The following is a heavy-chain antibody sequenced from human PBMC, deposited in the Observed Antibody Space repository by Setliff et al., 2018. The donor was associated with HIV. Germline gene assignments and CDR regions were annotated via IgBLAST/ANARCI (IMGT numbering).Heavy chain of an antibody. Sequence: SETLSLTCSVSGDSLGSYYWSWIRQPPGKGLEWIGYIYHSGSSNSNPSLKSRVTISGDTSKNQLSLKLSSVTAADTAVYYCARRNLALYLDSWGQGTMVTVSS. V-gene: IGHV4-59*01. J-gene: IGHJ3*02. CDR2: IYHSGSS. D-gene: IGHD2-2*02. CDR1: GDSLGSYY. CDR3: ARRNLALYLDS.